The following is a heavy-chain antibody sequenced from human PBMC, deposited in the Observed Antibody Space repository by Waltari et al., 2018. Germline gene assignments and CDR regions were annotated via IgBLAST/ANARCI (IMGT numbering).Heavy chain of an antibody. CDR2: SRSDGST. J-gene: IGHJ6*03. V-gene: IGHV3-53*01. D-gene: IGHD3-10*01. CDR1: GFKVSVHQ. Sequence: EVQLVESGGGMKRPGGSLRLSCAASGFKVSVHQMSWVRQAPGKGLEWVSLSRSDGSTDHADSVKGRFTISRDDFRNTVYLQMNNVRVEDTAVYYCARDYDGYYFYYMDVWGSGTTVAVS. CDR3: ARDYDGYYFYYMDV.